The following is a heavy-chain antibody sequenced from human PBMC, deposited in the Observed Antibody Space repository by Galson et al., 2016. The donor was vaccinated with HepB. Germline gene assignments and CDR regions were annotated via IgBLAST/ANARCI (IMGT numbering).Heavy chain of an antibody. J-gene: IGHJ4*02. CDR2: ISSSTNYI. CDR3: ARERYKRQIDF. Sequence: SLRLSCAASGFTFTAYSMTWVRQAPGKGLEWVSFISSSTNYIYYADSLKGRFTISRDNAKNSVYLQMNSLKAEETAVYYCARERYKRQIDFWGQGTLVTVSS. CDR1: GFTFTAYS. V-gene: IGHV3-21*01. D-gene: IGHD1-1*01.